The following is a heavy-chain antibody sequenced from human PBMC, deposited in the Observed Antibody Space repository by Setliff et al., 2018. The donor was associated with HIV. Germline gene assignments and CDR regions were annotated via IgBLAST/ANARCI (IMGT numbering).Heavy chain of an antibody. V-gene: IGHV4-34*01. D-gene: IGHD2-21*02. CDR2: INPSEST. CDR1: GGSFSNHY. J-gene: IGHJ4*02. CDR3: ARGGDWTVDY. Sequence: SETLSLTCAVYGGSFSNHYWTWIRQPPGKGLEWIGEINPSESTHYNPSLKSRVTISVDTSKNQFSLILTSVTAADTAVYYCARGGDWTVDYWGRGSLVTVSS.